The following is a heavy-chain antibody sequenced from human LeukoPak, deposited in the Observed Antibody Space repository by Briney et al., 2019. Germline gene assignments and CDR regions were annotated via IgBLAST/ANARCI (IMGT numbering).Heavy chain of an antibody. J-gene: IGHJ6*02. CDR1: GFTFSSYW. CDR3: ARVRYYYDSSGYYQNYYYYYGMDV. V-gene: IGHV3-74*01. D-gene: IGHD3-22*01. CDR2: INSDGSST. Sequence: GSLRLSCAASGFTFSSYWMHWVRQAPGKGLVWVSRINSDGSSTSYADSVKGRFTISRDNAKNTLYLQMNSLRAEDTAVYYCARVRYYYDSSGYYQNYYYYYGMDVWGQGTTVTVSS.